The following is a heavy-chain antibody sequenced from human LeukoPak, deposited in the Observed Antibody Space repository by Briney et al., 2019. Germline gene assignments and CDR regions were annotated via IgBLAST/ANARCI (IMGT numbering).Heavy chain of an antibody. CDR1: GASSNSYY. CDR3: ATSRGSDGSGNY. CDR2: YHSGST. D-gene: IGHD3-10*01. Sequence: SETLSLTCTVSGASSNSYYWSWIRQPPGKGLEWIGSYHSGSTNYNSSLKSRVTISVDTSKNQFYLMLSSVTAADTAVYYCATSRGSDGSGNYWGQGTLVTVSS. V-gene: IGHV4-59*01. J-gene: IGHJ4*02.